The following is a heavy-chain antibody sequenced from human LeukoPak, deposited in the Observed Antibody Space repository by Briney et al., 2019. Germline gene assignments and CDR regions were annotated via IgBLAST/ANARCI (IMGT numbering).Heavy chain of an antibody. CDR1: GFIFCTYW. CDR3: ARDETSGYFVY. CDR2: IKEDGNMK. D-gene: IGHD2-15*01. J-gene: IGHJ4*02. Sequence: GGSLRLSCAASGFIFCTYWMSWVRQAPRRGLEWVANIKEDGNMKQYADSVRGRFTISRDNAKSSLYLQMSGLRAEDSAVYYCARDETSGYFVYWGQGTLVTVSS. V-gene: IGHV3-7*01.